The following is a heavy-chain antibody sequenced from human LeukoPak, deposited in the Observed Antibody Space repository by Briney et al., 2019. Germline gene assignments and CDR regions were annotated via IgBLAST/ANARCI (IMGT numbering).Heavy chain of an antibody. V-gene: IGHV3-7*01. CDR1: GFTFSNYW. J-gene: IGHJ6*03. CDR3: ARDAGVYYYGSGSTSYYYYYVDV. D-gene: IGHD3-10*01. CDR2: IKQDGSER. Sequence: GGSLRLSCAASGFTFSNYWVSWVRQAPGKGLEWVANIKQDGSERYFVDSVKGRFTISRDNAKNSLSLQVNSLRAEDTAVYYCARDAGVYYYGSGSTSYYYYYVDVWGKGTTVTVSS.